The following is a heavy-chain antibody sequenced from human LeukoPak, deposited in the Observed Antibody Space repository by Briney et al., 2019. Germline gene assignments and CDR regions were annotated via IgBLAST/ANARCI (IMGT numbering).Heavy chain of an antibody. CDR1: DGSISTKSYY. CDR3: ARLDYYGSGRGQYYYYYMDV. D-gene: IGHD3-10*01. J-gene: IGHJ6*03. CDR2: IYYGGTT. Sequence: SETLSLICVVSDGSISTKSYYWGWIRQPPGKGLEWIGCIYYGGTTFYNPSLKSRVSISQDTSKNQFSLQLSSVTAADTAVYYCARLDYYGSGRGQYYYYYMDVWGKGTTVTISS. V-gene: IGHV4-39*01.